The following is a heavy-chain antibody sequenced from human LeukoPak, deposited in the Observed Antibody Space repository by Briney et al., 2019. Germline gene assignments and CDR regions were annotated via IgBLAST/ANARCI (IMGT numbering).Heavy chain of an antibody. Sequence: SQTLSLTCTVSGGSISSGSYYWSWIRQHPGKGLEWIGHIYSSGSTYYNPSLKSRVTILVDTSKNQFSLKLSSVTAADTAVYYCARGTYTYAKGWFDPWGQGTLVTVSS. CDR3: ARGTYTYAKGWFDP. D-gene: IGHD2-2*01. V-gene: IGHV4-31*03. CDR1: GGSISSGSYY. CDR2: IYSSGST. J-gene: IGHJ5*02.